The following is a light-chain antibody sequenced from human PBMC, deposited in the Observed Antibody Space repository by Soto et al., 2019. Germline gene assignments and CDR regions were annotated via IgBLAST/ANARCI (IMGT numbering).Light chain of an antibody. J-gene: IGKJ3*01. CDR1: QDISMY. CDR3: QQYHNLPPFT. CDR2: DAS. V-gene: IGKV1-33*01. Sequence: DIQMTQSPSSLSASVGDRVTITCQASQDISMYLNWYQQKPGKAPKLLIYDASNLATGVPSRFSGSGSGTDFTSTISSLQPEEIATYYCQQYHNLPPFTFGPGTKVHLK.